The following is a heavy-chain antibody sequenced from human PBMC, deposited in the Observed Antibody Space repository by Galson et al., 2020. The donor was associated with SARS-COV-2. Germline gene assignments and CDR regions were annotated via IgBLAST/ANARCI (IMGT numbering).Heavy chain of an antibody. CDR3: AVSVRYFAWLSSDY. J-gene: IGHJ4*02. D-gene: IGHD3-9*01. CDR1: GYSFTSYW. V-gene: IGHV5-51*01. Sequence: GESLKISCKGSGYSFTSYWIGWVRQMPGKGLEWLGIIYPGDSDTRYSPSFQGQVTISADKSIRTAYLQWSSLKASDTAMYYCAVSVRYFAWLSSDYWGQGTLVTVSS. CDR2: IYPGDSDT.